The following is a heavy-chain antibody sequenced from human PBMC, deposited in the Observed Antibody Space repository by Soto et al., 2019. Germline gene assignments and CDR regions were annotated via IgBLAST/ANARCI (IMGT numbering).Heavy chain of an antibody. Sequence: PGWSLRLSCAASGLTFSNAWMNWVRPAPGKGLEWVGRIKSKTDGGTTDYAAPVKGRFTISRDDSKNTLYLQMNSLKTEDTAVYYCTTNLPTSRNYYYGMDVWGQGTTVTVSS. CDR1: GLTFSNAW. CDR3: TTNLPTSRNYYYGMDV. CDR2: IKSKTDGGTT. V-gene: IGHV3-15*07. J-gene: IGHJ6*02.